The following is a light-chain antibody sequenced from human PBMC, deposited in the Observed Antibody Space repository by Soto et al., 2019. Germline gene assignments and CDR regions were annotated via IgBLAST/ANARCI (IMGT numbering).Light chain of an antibody. CDR2: DAS. J-gene: IGKJ4*02. V-gene: IGKV3D-15*01. CDR3: QQSDNWGRT. Sequence: EIKRTESGTTLSVSAGGIAKLSCRASQSVSSNLAWYQQKPGQAPRLLIYDASNRPTGIPARFSGSGSGTDFTLAISSLQSEDFGVYYCQQSDNWGRTFGGGTKVDIK. CDR1: QSVSSN.